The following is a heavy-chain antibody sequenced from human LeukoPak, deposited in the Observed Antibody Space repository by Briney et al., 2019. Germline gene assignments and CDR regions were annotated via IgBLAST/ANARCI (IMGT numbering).Heavy chain of an antibody. V-gene: IGHV4-59*01. CDR1: GGSISSYY. Sequence: SETLSLTCTVSGGSISSYYWSWIRQPPGKGLECVGYIYYSGSTNYNPSLKSRVTISVDTSKNQFSLKLSSVTAADTAVYYCARVRALSYYDSSGDLYYFDYWGQGTLVTVSS. J-gene: IGHJ4*02. CDR3: ARVRALSYYDSSGDLYYFDY. D-gene: IGHD3-22*01. CDR2: IYYSGST.